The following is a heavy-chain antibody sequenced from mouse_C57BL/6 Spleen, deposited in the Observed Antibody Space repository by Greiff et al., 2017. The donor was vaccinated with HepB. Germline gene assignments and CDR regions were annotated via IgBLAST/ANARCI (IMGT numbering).Heavy chain of an antibody. J-gene: IGHJ1*03. D-gene: IGHD2-5*01. CDR2: IYPGDGDT. CDR1: GYAFSSYW. V-gene: IGHV1-80*01. Sequence: VQLQQSGAELVKPGASVKISCKASGYAFSSYWMNWVKQRPGKGLEWIGQIYPGDGDTNYNGKFKGKATLTANKSSSTAYMQRSSLTSEDSAVYFCARGAYYSNPCYFDVWGTGTRLTVSS. CDR3: ARGAYYSNPCYFDV.